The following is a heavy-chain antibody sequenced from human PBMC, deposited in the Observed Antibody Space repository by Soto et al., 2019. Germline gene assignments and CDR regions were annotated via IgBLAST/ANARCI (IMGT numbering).Heavy chain of an antibody. D-gene: IGHD5-12*01. CDR1: GYSFTSYW. V-gene: IGHV5-10-1*03. CDR3: ARRGYGGYGGGDAFDI. Sequence: EVQLVQSGAEVKKPGESLRISCKGSGYSFTSYWISWVRQMPGKGLEWMGRIDPSDSYTNYSPSFQGHVTISADKSVNTAYLQWSSLKASDTAMYYCARRGYGGYGGGDAFDIWGQGTMVTVSS. CDR2: IDPSDSYT. J-gene: IGHJ3*02.